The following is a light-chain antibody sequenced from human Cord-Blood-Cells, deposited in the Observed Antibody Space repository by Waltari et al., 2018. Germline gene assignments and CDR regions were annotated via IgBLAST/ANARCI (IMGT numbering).Light chain of an antibody. Sequence: QSALTQPASVSGSPGQSITISCTGPSRDVGSYTLVSWYQQHPGKAPNLMIYEVSKRPSGVSNRVSGSKSGNTASLTISGLQAEDEADYYCCSYAGSSTWVFGGGTKLTVL. CDR1: SRDVGSYTL. V-gene: IGLV2-23*02. J-gene: IGLJ3*02. CDR2: EVS. CDR3: CSYAGSSTWV.